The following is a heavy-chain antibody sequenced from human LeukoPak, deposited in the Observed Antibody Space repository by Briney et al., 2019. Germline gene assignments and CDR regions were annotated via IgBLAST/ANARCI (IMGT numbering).Heavy chain of an antibody. CDR3: TAGLGKTDDDS. D-gene: IGHD4-11*01. J-gene: IGHJ4*02. Sequence: GGSLRLSREGSGFTFSKAWMSWVRQAPGRGLEWVGRVRTTAEGGTIDYGRSVRGRFTISRDDSKNTLYLQMNSLKSEDTAVYYCTAGLGKTDDDSWGQGTLVTVSS. CDR1: GFTFSKAW. CDR2: VRTTAEGGTI. V-gene: IGHV3-15*05.